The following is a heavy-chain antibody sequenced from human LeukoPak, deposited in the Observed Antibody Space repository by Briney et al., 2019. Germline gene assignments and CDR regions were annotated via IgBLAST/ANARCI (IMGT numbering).Heavy chain of an antibody. Sequence: SETLSLTCTVSGGSITSYYWSWIRQPPGKGLEWIGSIYYSGSTNYNPSLKSRVTISVDTSKNQFSLKLSSVTAADTAVYCARGVVAAAGRTFDFWGQGTLVTVSS. CDR2: IYYSGST. CDR3: ARGVVAAAGRTFDF. CDR1: GGSITSYY. J-gene: IGHJ4*02. V-gene: IGHV4-59*01. D-gene: IGHD6-13*01.